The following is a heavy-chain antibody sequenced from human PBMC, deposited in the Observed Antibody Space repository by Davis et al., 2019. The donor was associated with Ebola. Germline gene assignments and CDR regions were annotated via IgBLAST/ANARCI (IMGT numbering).Heavy chain of an antibody. V-gene: IGHV5-51*01. CDR2: IYPGDSDT. J-gene: IGHJ6*02. CDR1: GYSFTSYW. D-gene: IGHD2-2*01. CDR3: ARVDRCISTSCIYYYYGMDV. Sequence: KVSCKGSGYSFTSYWIGWVRQMPGKGLEWMGIIYPGDSDTGYSPSFQGQVTISADKSISTAYLQWSSLKASDTAMYYCARVDRCISTSCIYYYYGMDVWGQGTTVTVSS.